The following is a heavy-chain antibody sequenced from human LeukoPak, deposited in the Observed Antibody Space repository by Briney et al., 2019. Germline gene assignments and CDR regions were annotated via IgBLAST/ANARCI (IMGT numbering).Heavy chain of an antibody. CDR1: GGTFSSYA. V-gene: IGHV1-69*05. CDR2: IIPIFGTA. Sequence: ASVKVSCKASGGTFSSYAISWVRQAPGQGLEWMGGIIPIFGTANYAQKFQGRVTITTDESTSTAYMELSSLRSEDTAVYYCASRFLGHYYYYYYMDVWGKGTTVTVS. D-gene: IGHD3-16*01. J-gene: IGHJ6*03. CDR3: ASRFLGHYYYYYYMDV.